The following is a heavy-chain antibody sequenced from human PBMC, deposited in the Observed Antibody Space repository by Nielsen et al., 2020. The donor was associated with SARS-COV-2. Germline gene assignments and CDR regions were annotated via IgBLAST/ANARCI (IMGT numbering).Heavy chain of an antibody. CDR2: IYYSGST. CDR3: AREGEQQLFDY. V-gene: IGHV4-30-4*01. J-gene: IGHJ4*02. D-gene: IGHD6-13*01. Sequence: RQPPGKGLEWIGYIYYSGSTYYNPSLKSRVTISVDTSKNQFSLKLSSVTAADTAVYYCAREGEQQLFDYWGQGTLVTVSS.